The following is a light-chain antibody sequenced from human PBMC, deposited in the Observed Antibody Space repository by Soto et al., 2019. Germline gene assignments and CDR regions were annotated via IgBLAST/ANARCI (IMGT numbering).Light chain of an antibody. CDR3: SSYTSGSTRV. V-gene: IGLV2-14*01. CDR1: SSDVGGYNY. CDR2: DVT. Sequence: QSVLTQPASVSGSPGQSIAISCTGTSSDVGGYNYVSWYQQHPGKAPKLMIYDVTNRPSGVSDRFSGSKSGSTASLTISGLQAEDEADYYCSSYTSGSTRVFGTGTKLTVL. J-gene: IGLJ1*01.